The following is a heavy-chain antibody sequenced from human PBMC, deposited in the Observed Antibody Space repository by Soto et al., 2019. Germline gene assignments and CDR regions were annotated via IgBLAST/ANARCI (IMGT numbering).Heavy chain of an antibody. CDR1: GFTFNNYG. V-gene: IGHV3-30*18. CDR3: AKGYCTGGSCYSKYYYYYGMDV. J-gene: IGHJ6*02. D-gene: IGHD2-15*01. CDR2: LSYDGINE. Sequence: QVQLVESGGGVVQPGRSLRVSCAASGFTFNNYGMPWVRQAAGKGLEWVAVLSYDGINEYYADSVKGRFTISRDNSKNTLYLQMNSLRGEDTAVYYCAKGYCTGGSCYSKYYYYYGMDVWGQGTTVTVSS.